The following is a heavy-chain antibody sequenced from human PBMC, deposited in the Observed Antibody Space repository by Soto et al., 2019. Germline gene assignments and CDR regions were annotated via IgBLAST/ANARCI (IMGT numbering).Heavy chain of an antibody. V-gene: IGHV4-61*01. J-gene: IGHJ4*02. CDR2: IYYSWSA. Sequence: SETLSLTCTVSVGSVSSSNYYWSWIRQPPGKGLEWLGYIYYSWSASYNPSLKSRITVSLDTSKHQFSLKLSSVTAADTAVYYCARERTGDPTLFEYWVQGTMVTVSS. D-gene: IGHD1-1*01. CDR3: ARERTGDPTLFEY. CDR1: VGSVSSSNYY.